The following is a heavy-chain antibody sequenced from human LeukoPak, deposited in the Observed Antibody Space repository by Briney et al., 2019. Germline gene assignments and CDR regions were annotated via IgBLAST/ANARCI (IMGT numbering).Heavy chain of an antibody. Sequence: GGSLRLSCAASGFTFTSYSMNWVRQAPGKGLEWVSSITSTSSYIYYADSVKGRLAISRDNAKNSLYLQMNSLRAEDTAVYFCARSQVLGTFDHWGQGTLLTVSS. D-gene: IGHD1/OR15-1a*01. J-gene: IGHJ4*02. CDR3: ARSQVLGTFDH. CDR1: GFTFTSYS. CDR2: ITSTSSYI. V-gene: IGHV3-21*01.